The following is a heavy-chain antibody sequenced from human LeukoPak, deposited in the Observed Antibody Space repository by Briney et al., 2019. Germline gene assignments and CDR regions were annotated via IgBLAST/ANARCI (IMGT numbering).Heavy chain of an antibody. J-gene: IGHJ4*02. CDR1: GHTFSNYY. D-gene: IGHD4-11*01. CDR3: ARGFPTTYFDY. Sequence: ASVKVSCKASGHTFSNYYMHWVRQAPGQGLEWMGIINPSGGSTSYAQKFQGRVTITRNTSISTAYMELSSLRSEDTAVYYCARGFPTTYFDYWGQGTLVTVSS. CDR2: INPSGGST. V-gene: IGHV1-46*01.